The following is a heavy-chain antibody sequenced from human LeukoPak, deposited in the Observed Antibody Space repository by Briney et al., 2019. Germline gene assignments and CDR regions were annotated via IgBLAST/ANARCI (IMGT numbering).Heavy chain of an antibody. D-gene: IGHD3-22*01. Sequence: SVKVSCKASGGTFSSYAISWVRQAPGQGLEWMGGIIPIFGTANYAQKFQGRVTITADESTSTAYMELSSLRSEDAAVYYCARLIYDSSGYYSPFAFDIWGQGTMVTVSS. J-gene: IGHJ3*02. V-gene: IGHV1-69*13. CDR2: IIPIFGTA. CDR3: ARLIYDSSGYYSPFAFDI. CDR1: GGTFSSYA.